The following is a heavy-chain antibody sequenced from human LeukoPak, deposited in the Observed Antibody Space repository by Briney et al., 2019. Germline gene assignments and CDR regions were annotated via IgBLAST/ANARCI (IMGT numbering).Heavy chain of an antibody. D-gene: IGHD2-21*02. J-gene: IGHJ4*02. Sequence: GGSLRLSCAASGFTFDRFTIHWVRQTPGKGLEWVSLINRRGHTFYADSVKGRFTISRDNSRNSVFLQMNSLRPEDTALYAKEVGCPSDCLFFHSWGQGTLVTVSS. CDR1: GFTFDRFT. V-gene: IGHV3-43*01. CDR3: EVGCPSDCLFFHS. CDR2: INRRGHT.